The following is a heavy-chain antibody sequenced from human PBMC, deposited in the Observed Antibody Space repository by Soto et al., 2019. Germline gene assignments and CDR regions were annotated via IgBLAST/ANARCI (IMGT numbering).Heavy chain of an antibody. CDR3: AHCRYFDWTIDY. J-gene: IGHJ4*02. Sequence: SETLSLTCTVSGGSISTYYWSWVRQPPGKGLEWIGYIYHSGSTNYNPSLESRVTMSVDTSKNQFSLKLSSVAAADTAVYYCAHCRYFDWTIDYWGQGTLVTVSS. CDR2: IYHSGST. V-gene: IGHV4-59*08. D-gene: IGHD3-9*01. CDR1: GGSISTYY.